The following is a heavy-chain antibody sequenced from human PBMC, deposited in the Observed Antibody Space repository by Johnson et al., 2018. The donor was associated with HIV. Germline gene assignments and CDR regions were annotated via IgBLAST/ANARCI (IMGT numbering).Heavy chain of an antibody. CDR1: EFTFSNYW. V-gene: IGHV3-23*04. Sequence: VQLVESGGGLVQPGGSLRLSCAASEFTFSNYWMHWVRQAPGKGLEWVSAISANGGSTYYADSVQGRFTISRDNSKNTLYLPMNSLRTEDTALYYCAKDGGRWSDSFDVWGQGTMVTVSS. CDR2: ISANGGST. D-gene: IGHD3-16*01. CDR3: AKDGGRWSDSFDV. J-gene: IGHJ3*01.